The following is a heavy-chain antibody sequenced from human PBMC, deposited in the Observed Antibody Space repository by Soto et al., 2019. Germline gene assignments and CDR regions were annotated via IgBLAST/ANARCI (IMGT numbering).Heavy chain of an antibody. CDR3: ANDAATSGYYPHL. J-gene: IGHJ4*02. V-gene: IGHV3-9*01. Sequence: IRLSCGGYGFNFGDYAMYWVRQAPGRGLEWVSGISWNSGGRGYADSVKGRFTISRDNGQNSLFLQMDSLRPDDTAVYYCANDAATSGYYPHLWGQGPLVPFSS. D-gene: IGHD3-22*01. CDR1: GFNFGDYA. CDR2: ISWNSGGR.